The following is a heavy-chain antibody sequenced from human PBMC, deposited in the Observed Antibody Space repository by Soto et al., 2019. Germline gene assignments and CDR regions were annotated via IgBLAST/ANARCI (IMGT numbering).Heavy chain of an antibody. D-gene: IGHD3-22*01. CDR3: ARYYYDSSGYDGMDV. CDR2: ISASGSSI. CDR1: GFTYSNYA. J-gene: IGHJ6*02. V-gene: IGHV3-48*03. Sequence: GGSLRLSCAASGFTYSNYAMNWVRQAPEKGLEWVAYISASGSSIYYADSVKGRFTISRANAKNSRYLEMNSLRAEDTAVDYCARYYYDSSGYDGMDVWGQGTTVTVSS.